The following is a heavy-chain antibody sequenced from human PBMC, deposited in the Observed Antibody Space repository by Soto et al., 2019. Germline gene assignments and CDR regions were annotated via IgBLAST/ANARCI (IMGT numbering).Heavy chain of an antibody. CDR3: AKGSSSVYYYYYGMDV. Sequence: LRLSCAASGFNFRAYGMHWVRQAPGKGLQWVAVMSSDASNKYYADSVKGRFTISRDNSQNTLYLQMNSLRPEDTAVYYCAKGSSSVYYYYYGMDVWGQGTTVTVSS. CDR2: MSSDASNK. CDR1: GFNFRAYG. J-gene: IGHJ6*02. V-gene: IGHV3-30*18. D-gene: IGHD6-6*01.